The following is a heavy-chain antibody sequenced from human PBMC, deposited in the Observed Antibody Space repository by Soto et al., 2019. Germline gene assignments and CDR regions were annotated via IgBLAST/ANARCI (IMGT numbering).Heavy chain of an antibody. J-gene: IGHJ5*02. CDR1: GGSITSYN. CDR3: ARRAVVAVTGSLDNWLDP. Sequence: QVQLQESGPGLVKPSETLSLTCTVSGGSITSYNWNWLRQPPGKALEWIGYVYNSGSTNYNPSLKSRVTIAGDTSKNQFSLKVNSVTAADTAVYYCARRAVVAVTGSLDNWLDPWGQGILVTVSS. V-gene: IGHV4-59*01. D-gene: IGHD2-21*01. CDR2: VYNSGST.